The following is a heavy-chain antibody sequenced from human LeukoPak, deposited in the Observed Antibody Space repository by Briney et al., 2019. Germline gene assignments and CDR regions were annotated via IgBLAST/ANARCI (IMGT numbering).Heavy chain of an antibody. V-gene: IGHV3-73*01. D-gene: IGHD3-10*01. J-gene: IGHJ4*02. CDR1: GFTFSGST. CDR3: AKNIGGLDY. CDR2: IRSKANSYAT. Sequence: GGSLRLSCAASGFTFSGSTMHWVRQASGKGLEWVGRIRSKANSYATAYAASVKGRFTISRDDSKNTAYLQMNSLKTEDTAVYYCAKNIGGLDYWGQGTLVTVSS.